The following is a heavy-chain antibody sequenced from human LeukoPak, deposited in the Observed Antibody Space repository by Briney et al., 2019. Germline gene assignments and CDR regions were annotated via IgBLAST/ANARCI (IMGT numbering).Heavy chain of an antibody. CDR3: ASLRFGDSYFDF. Sequence: SETLSLTCKVSNYSVRSDLHWSWIRQSPGRGLEWIASIYQSGHAYYSPSLKSRVLISFDTSKKELSLKINSVTATDTALYYCASLRFGDSYFDFWGQGAQVTVSS. D-gene: IGHD3-10*01. CDR2: IYQSGHA. V-gene: IGHV4-38-2*02. J-gene: IGHJ4*02. CDR1: NYSVRSDLH.